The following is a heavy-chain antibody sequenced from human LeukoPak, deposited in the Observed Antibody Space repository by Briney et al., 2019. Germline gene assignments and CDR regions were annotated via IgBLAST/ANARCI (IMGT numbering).Heavy chain of an antibody. CDR1: GYTFSACE. J-gene: IGHJ3*02. CDR2: ISRSGSTR. V-gene: IGHV3-48*03. D-gene: IGHD3-10*01. CDR3: ARVATMVRVPLDALDI. Sequence: GGSLRLSCAISGYTFSACELTWVRQAPGKGLEWVSYISRSGSTRYYADSVKGRFTISRDNAKNSLYLQMNSLRAEDTAVYYCARVATMVRVPLDALDIWGQGTMVSVSS.